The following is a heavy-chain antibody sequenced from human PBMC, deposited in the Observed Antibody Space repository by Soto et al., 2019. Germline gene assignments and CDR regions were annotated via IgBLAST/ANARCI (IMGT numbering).Heavy chain of an antibody. CDR3: AHRRPGQWFHP. CDR2: IYWDDDK. J-gene: IGHJ5*02. Sequence: QITLKESGPTLVKPTQTLTLTCTLSGFSLSTNGVGVGWIRQPPGKALEWLAVIYWDDDKRYTPSLQNRLTLTQDTPKIQPILTMTNVDSVDAATYYCAHRRPGQWFHPWRQGTLVIVSS. V-gene: IGHV2-5*02. CDR1: GFSLSTNGVG.